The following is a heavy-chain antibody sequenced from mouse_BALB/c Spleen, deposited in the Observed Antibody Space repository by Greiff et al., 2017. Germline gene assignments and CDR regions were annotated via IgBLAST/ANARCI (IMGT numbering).Heavy chain of an antibody. V-gene: IGHV5-17*02. CDR1: GFTFSSFG. D-gene: IGHD2-1*01. J-gene: IGHJ3*01. CDR3: ARSDYGNYWFAY. Sequence: EVKLMESGGGLVQPGGSRKLSCAASGFTFSSFGMHWVRQAPEQGLEWVAYISSGSSTIYYADTVKGRFTISRDNPKNTLFLQMTSLRSEDTAMYYCARSDYGNYWFAYWGQGTLVTVSA. CDR2: ISSGSSTI.